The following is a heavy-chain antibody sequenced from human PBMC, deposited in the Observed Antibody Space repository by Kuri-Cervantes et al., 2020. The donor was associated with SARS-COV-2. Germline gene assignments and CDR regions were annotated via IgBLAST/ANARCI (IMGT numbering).Heavy chain of an antibody. D-gene: IGHD2-2*02. CDR2: IYYSGST. Sequence: ESLKISCTVSGGPISSYYWSWIRQPPGKGLEWIGYIYYSGSTNYNPSLKSRVTISVDTSKNQFSLKLSSVTAVDTAVYYCARRYCSSTSCYTDYGMDVWGQGTTVTVSS. V-gene: IGHV4-59*12. CDR3: ARRYCSSTSCYTDYGMDV. CDR1: GGPISSYY. J-gene: IGHJ6*02.